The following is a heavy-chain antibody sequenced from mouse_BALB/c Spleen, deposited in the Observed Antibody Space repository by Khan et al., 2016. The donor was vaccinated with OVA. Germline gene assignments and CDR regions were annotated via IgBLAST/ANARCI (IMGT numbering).Heavy chain of an antibody. CDR2: IWSDGST. D-gene: IGHD2-10*01. J-gene: IGHJ4*01. CDR1: GFSLTNHG. CDR3: ARQPYYHYYALDY. Sequence: QVQLKESGPGLVAPSQSLSITCTISGFSLTNHGIHWVRQPPGKGLEWLVVIWSDGSTTYNSTLKSRLSITKDNSKSQVLLKMNSLQTDDTAMYYCARQPYYHYYALDYWGQGTSVTVSS. V-gene: IGHV2-6-1*01.